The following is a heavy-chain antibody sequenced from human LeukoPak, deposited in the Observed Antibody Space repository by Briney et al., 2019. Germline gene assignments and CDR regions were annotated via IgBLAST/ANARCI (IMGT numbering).Heavy chain of an antibody. Sequence: KPSETLSLTCTVSGGSISSSSYYWGWIRQPPGKGLEWIGSIYYSGSTYYNPSLKSRVTISVDTSKNQFSLKLSSVTAADTAVYYCARRYSGSYDFDYWGQGTLVTVSS. CDR1: GGSISSSSYY. CDR2: IYYSGST. D-gene: IGHD1-26*01. CDR3: ARRYSGSYDFDY. J-gene: IGHJ4*02. V-gene: IGHV4-39*07.